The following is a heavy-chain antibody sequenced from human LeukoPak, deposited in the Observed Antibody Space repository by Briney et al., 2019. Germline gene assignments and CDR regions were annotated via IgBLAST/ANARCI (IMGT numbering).Heavy chain of an antibody. D-gene: IGHD2-8*01. Sequence: PGGSLRLSCAASGSSFSSYEMNWVRQAPGKGLEWVSHISSGGNTKYYVDSVRGRFSMSRDNAKNLLFLQMNSLRAEDTAAYYCARDTVNGPFVISLDYWGQGALVTVSS. V-gene: IGHV3-48*03. CDR2: ISSGGNTK. J-gene: IGHJ4*02. CDR3: ARDTVNGPFVISLDY. CDR1: GSSFSSYE.